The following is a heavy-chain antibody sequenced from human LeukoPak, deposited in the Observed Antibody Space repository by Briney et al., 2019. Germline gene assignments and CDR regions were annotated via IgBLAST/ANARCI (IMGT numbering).Heavy chain of an antibody. V-gene: IGHV3-48*03. Sequence: GGSLRLSCAASGFTFSSYEMNWVRQAPGKGLEWVSYISSSGSTIYYADSVKGRFTISRDNAKNSLYLQMNSLRAEDTAVYYCARGFRPQLAIDYWGQGTLVTVSS. J-gene: IGHJ4*02. CDR1: GFTFSSYE. CDR3: ARGFRPQLAIDY. CDR2: ISSSGSTI. D-gene: IGHD6-6*01.